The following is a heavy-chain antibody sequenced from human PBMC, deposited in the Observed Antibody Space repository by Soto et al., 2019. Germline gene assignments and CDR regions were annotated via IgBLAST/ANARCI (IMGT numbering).Heavy chain of an antibody. Sequence: EVQLVESGGGLVQPGGSLRLSCAASGFTFSSYSMNWVRQAPGKGLEWVSYISSRSSTIYYADTVKGRFTISRDNAKNSLYLQTNSLRDEDTAVYYCARVPRYYYDSSGYCYFDYWGQGTLVTVSS. V-gene: IGHV3-48*02. CDR1: GFTFSSYS. CDR2: ISSRSSTI. CDR3: ARVPRYYYDSSGYCYFDY. D-gene: IGHD3-22*01. J-gene: IGHJ4*02.